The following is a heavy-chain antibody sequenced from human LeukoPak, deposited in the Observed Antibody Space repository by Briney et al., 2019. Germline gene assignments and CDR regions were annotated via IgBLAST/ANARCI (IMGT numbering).Heavy chain of an antibody. CDR1: GFTFSSYA. CDR2: ISYDGSNK. D-gene: IGHD3-22*01. CDR3: ARDGYYGSSGYY. Sequence: GGSLRLSCAASGFTFSSYAMHWVRQAPGKGLEWVAVISYDGSNKYYADSVKGRFTISRDNSKNTLYLQMNSLRAEDTAVYYCARDGYYGSSGYYWGQGTLVTVSS. V-gene: IGHV3-30*04. J-gene: IGHJ4*02.